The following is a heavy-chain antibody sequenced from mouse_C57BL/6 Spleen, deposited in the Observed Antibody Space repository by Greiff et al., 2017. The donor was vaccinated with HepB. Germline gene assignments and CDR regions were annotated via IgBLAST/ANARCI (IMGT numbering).Heavy chain of an antibody. D-gene: IGHD1-1*02. V-gene: IGHV14-3*01. CDR3: AMVGSRGRGFDY. J-gene: IGHJ2*01. Sequence: EVKLQESVAELVRPGASVKLSCTASGFNIKNTYMHWVKQRPEQGLEWIGRIDPANGNTKYAPKFQGKATITAYTSSNTAYLQLSSLTSDDTAIYYCAMVGSRGRGFDYRGQGTTLTVSS. CDR2: IDPANGNT. CDR1: GFNIKNTY.